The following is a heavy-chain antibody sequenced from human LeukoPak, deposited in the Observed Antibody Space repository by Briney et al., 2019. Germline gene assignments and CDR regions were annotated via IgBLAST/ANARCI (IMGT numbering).Heavy chain of an antibody. CDR2: IRYDGSNK. CDR1: GFTFSSYG. V-gene: IGHV3-30*02. Sequence: GGSLTLSCAASGFTFSSYGMHWVRQAPGKGLEWVAFIRYDGSNKYYADSVKGRFTISRDNSKNTLYLQMNSLRAEDTAVYYCAKDLYYGGTPALDYWGQGTLVTVSS. D-gene: IGHD3-10*01. J-gene: IGHJ4*02. CDR3: AKDLYYGGTPALDY.